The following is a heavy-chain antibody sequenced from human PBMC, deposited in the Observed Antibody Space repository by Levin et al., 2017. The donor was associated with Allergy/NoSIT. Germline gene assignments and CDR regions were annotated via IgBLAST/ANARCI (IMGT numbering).Heavy chain of an antibody. D-gene: IGHD2-15*01. Sequence: GESLKISCAASGFTFSSYGMHWVRQAPGKGLEWVAVISYDGSNKYYADSVKGRFTISRDNSKNTLYLQMNSLRAEDTAVYYCAKDPLAARALFAFDIWGQGTMVTVSS. V-gene: IGHV3-30*18. CDR2: ISYDGSNK. J-gene: IGHJ3*02. CDR1: GFTFSSYG. CDR3: AKDPLAARALFAFDI.